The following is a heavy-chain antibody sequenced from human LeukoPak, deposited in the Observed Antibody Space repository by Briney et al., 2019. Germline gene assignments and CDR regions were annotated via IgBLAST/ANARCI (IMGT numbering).Heavy chain of an antibody. CDR2: IHSGGST. CDR1: GFTFSSNF. J-gene: IGHJ4*02. D-gene: IGHD6-19*01. CDR3: ASSGIAVAGYFDY. Sequence: GGSLRLSCAASGFTFSSNFMSWVRQAPGEGLEWISVIHSGGSTYYADSVKGRFTISRDSSKNTLYLQMNSLRAGDTAVYYCASSGIAVAGYFDYWGQGTLVTVSS. V-gene: IGHV3-53*01.